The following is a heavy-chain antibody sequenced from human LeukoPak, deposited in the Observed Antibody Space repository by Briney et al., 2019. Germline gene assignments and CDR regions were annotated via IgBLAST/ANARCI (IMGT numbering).Heavy chain of an antibody. CDR1: GYTFTGYY. CDR3: ARLTRPITMVRGESNWFDP. V-gene: IGHV1-2*02. CDR2: INPNSGGT. D-gene: IGHD3-10*01. Sequence: GASVKVSCKASGYTFTGYYMHWGRQAPGQGLEWMGWINPNSGGTNYAQKFQGRVTMTRDTSISTAYMELSRLRSDDTAVYYCARLTRPITMVRGESNWFDPWGQGTLVTVSS. J-gene: IGHJ5*02.